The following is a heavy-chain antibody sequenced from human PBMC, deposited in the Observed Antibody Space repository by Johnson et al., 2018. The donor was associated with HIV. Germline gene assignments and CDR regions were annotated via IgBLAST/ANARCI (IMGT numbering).Heavy chain of an antibody. CDR3: TTISQWLVPGTFDI. J-gene: IGHJ3*02. D-gene: IGHD6-19*01. CDR1: GFSFSDYY. V-gene: IGHV3-11*01. CDR2: ISGSGTNI. Sequence: QVQLVESGGGLVKPGGSLRLSCAASGFSFSDYYMSWIRQAPGKGLEWVSYISGSGTNIYYADSVKGRFTTSRDNSKNTLYLQMNSLKTEDTAVYYCTTISQWLVPGTFDIWGQGTMVTVSS.